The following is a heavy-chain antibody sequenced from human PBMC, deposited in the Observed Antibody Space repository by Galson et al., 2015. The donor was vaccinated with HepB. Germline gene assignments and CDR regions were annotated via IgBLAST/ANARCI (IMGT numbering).Heavy chain of an antibody. CDR2: ISYDGSNK. V-gene: IGHV3-30*03. CDR3: ARLSFFHLYCSSTSCSEGDY. Sequence: SLRLSCAASGFTFSSYGMHWVRQAPGKGLEWVAVISYDGSNKYYADSVKGRFTISRDNSKNTLYLQMNSLRAEDTAVYYCARLSFFHLYCSSTSCSEGDYWGQGTLVTVSS. D-gene: IGHD2-2*01. J-gene: IGHJ4*02. CDR1: GFTFSSYG.